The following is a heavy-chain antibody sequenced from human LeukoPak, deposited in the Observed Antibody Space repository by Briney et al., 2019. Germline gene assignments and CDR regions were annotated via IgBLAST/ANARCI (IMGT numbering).Heavy chain of an antibody. CDR2: IYQSGTT. Sequence: PSETLSLTCSVSGGSISSYYWSWIRQPPGKALEWIGNIYQSGTTYYNPSLKSRVTISVDRSKNQFSLKLSSVTAADTAVYYCARAFPFDDYGDPDAFDIWGQGTMVTVSS. V-gene: IGHV4-59*12. CDR1: GGSISSYY. D-gene: IGHD4-17*01. J-gene: IGHJ3*02. CDR3: ARAFPFDDYGDPDAFDI.